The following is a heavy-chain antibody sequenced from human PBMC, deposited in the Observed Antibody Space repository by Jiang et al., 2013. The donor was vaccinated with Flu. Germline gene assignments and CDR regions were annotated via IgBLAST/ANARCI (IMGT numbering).Heavy chain of an antibody. J-gene: IGHJ5*02. CDR3: TTDYPSPGIEGDWFDP. V-gene: IGHV3-15*07. Sequence: EVQLVESGGGLVKPGGSLRVSCAGTGFTFSKAWMHWVRQAPGKGLEWVGRIKSKTDGGTTDYAAPVKGRFTISRDDSKNTLYLQMNSLKTEDTAVYYCTTDYPSPGIEGDWFDPWGQGTLVTVSS. CDR2: IKSKTDGGTT. D-gene: IGHD1-26*01. CDR1: GFTFSKAW.